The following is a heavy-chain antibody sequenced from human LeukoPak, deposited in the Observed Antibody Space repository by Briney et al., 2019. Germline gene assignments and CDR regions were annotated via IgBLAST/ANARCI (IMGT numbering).Heavy chain of an antibody. CDR2: INPNSGGT. J-gene: IGHJ3*02. CDR1: GYTFTGYY. D-gene: IGHD6-19*01. Sequence: ASVEVSCKASGYTFTGYYMHWVRQAPGQGLEWMGWINPNSGGTNYAQKFQGRVTMTRDTSISTAYMELSRLRSDDTAVYYCIDSSGWSPGGAFDIWGQGTMVTVSS. CDR3: IDSSGWSPGGAFDI. V-gene: IGHV1-2*02.